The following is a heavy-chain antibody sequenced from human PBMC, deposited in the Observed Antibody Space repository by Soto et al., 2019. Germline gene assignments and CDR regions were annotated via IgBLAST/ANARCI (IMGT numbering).Heavy chain of an antibody. D-gene: IGHD2-15*01. V-gene: IGHV4-59*01. CDR1: GGSISSYY. J-gene: IGHJ5*02. CDR3: GRDIVVVVAATVYDSWFDP. Sequence: PSETLSVTCTVSGGSISSYYWSWIRPPPGKGLEWIGYIYYSGSTNYNPSLKSRVTISVDTSKNQFSLKLSSVTAADTAVYYCGRDIVVVVAATVYDSWFDPWGQGTLVPVSS. CDR2: IYYSGST.